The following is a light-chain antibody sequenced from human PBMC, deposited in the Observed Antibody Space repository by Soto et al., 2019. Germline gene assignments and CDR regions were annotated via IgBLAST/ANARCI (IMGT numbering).Light chain of an antibody. CDR1: SGHSTYD. Sequence: VLTQSPSASASLGASVKLTCTLSSGHSTYDVAWHQQQPQKGPRFLMKLSGDGSHTKGDGIPDRFSGSSSGAERYLIISSLQSEDEADYFCQTWGSGIGVFGGGTKLTVL. V-gene: IGLV4-69*01. J-gene: IGLJ3*02. CDR2: LSGDGSH. CDR3: QTWGSGIGV.